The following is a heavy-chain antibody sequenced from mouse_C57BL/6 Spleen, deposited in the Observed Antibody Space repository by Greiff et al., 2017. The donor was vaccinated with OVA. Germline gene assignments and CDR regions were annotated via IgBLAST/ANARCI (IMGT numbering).Heavy chain of an antibody. J-gene: IGHJ4*01. CDR2: IDPSDSYT. Sequence: QVQLKEPGAELVKPGASVKLSCKASGYTFTSYWMQWVKQRPGQGLEWIGEIDPSDSYTNYNQKFKGKATLTVDTSSSTAYMQLSSLTSEDSAVYYCARGHTKGYYAMDYWGQGTSVTVSS. V-gene: IGHV1-50*01. D-gene: IGHD5-1-1*01. CDR3: ARGHTKGYYAMDY. CDR1: GYTFTSYW.